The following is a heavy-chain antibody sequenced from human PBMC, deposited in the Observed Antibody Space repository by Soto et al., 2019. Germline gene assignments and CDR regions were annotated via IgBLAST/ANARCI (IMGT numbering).Heavy chain of an antibody. J-gene: IGHJ3*02. CDR2: ISSNGGST. CDR3: ARATSKGQSAFDI. V-gene: IGHV3-64*01. Sequence: PGGSLRLSCAASGFTFSSYAMHWVRQAPGKGLEYVSAISSNGGSTYYANSVKGRFTISRDNSKNTLYLQMGSLRAEDMAVYYCARATSKGQSAFDIWGQGTMVTVSS. CDR1: GFTFSSYA. D-gene: IGHD3-16*01.